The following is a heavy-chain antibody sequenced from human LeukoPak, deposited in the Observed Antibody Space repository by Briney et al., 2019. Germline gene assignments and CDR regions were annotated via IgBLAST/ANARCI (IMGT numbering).Heavy chain of an antibody. CDR3: AREGNPLLRYFDWSNRNAFDI. V-gene: IGHV3-21*01. CDR2: ISSSSSYI. D-gene: IGHD3-9*01. CDR1: GFTFSSYS. Sequence: GGSLRLSCAASGFTFSSYSMNWVRQAPGKGLEWVSSISSSSSYIYYADSVKGRFTISRDNAKNSLYLQMNILRAEDTAVYYCAREGNPLLRYFDWSNRNAFDIWGQGTMVTVSS. J-gene: IGHJ3*02.